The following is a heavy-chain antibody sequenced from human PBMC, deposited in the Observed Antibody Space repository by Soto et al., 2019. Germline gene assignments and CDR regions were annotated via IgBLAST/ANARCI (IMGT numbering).Heavy chain of an antibody. CDR1: GGTFSSYA. V-gene: IGHV1-69*13. D-gene: IGHD2-2*01. CDR2: IIPIFGTA. CDR3: ARVPDIVVVPAAIRAYYFDY. Sequence: SVKVSCKASGGTFSSYAISWVRQAPGQGLEWMGGIIPIFGTANYAQKFQGRVTITADESTSTAYMELSSLRSEDTAVYYCARVPDIVVVPAAIRAYYFDYWGQGTLVTVSS. J-gene: IGHJ4*02.